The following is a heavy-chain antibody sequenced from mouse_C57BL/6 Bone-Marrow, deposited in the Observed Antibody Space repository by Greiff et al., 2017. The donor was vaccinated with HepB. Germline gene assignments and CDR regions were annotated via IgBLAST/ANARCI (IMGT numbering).Heavy chain of an antibody. V-gene: IGHV1-50*01. CDR2: IDPSDSYT. CDR1: GYTFTSYW. CDR3: ARPGDYFDY. Sequence: VQLQQPGAELVKPGASVKLSCKASGYTFTSYWMQWVNQRPGQGLEWIGEIDPSDSYTNYNQKFKRKATLTVDTSSSTAYMKLSSLTSDESAVYYCARPGDYFDYWGQGTTLTVSS. J-gene: IGHJ2*01.